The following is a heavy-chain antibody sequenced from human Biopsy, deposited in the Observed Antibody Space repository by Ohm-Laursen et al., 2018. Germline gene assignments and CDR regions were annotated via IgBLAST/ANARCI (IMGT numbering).Heavy chain of an antibody. V-gene: IGHV4-59*11. Sequence: GTLSLTWTVSGGSFTGHYWSWIRQPPGKGLEWIGHISYTGYTSYNASLKSRVTISVNTSRNHFSLRLSSLTAADTAVYYCARGSNDFGGLYFPRWGQGTLLTVSS. CDR3: ARGSNDFGGLYFPR. J-gene: IGHJ4*02. D-gene: IGHD4-23*01. CDR2: ISYTGYT. CDR1: GGSFTGHY.